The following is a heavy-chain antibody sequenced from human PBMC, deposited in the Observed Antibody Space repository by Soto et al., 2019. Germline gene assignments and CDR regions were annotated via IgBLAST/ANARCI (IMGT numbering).Heavy chain of an antibody. D-gene: IGHD1-26*01. J-gene: IGHJ5*02. V-gene: IGHV4-39*01. Sequence: PGETRSLACTVSSAAISSSSYYWGWIRQPPGKGLEWIGSIYYSGSTYYNPSLKSRVTISVDTSKNQFSLKLSSVTAADTAVYYFARLSGTCWFYPWGQGNVLPVSS. CDR2: IYYSGST. CDR1: SAAISSSSYY. CDR3: ARLSGTCWFYP.